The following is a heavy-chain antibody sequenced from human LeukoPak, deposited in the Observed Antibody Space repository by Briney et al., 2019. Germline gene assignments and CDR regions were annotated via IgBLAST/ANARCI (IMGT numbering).Heavy chain of an antibody. CDR1: GGSISSYY. CDR3: ARHGGSYSFDY. D-gene: IGHD1-26*01. CDR2: IYYSGST. V-gene: IGHV4-59*08. J-gene: IGHJ4*02. Sequence: SETLSLTCTVSGGSISSYYWSWIRQLPGKGLECIGYIYYSGSTNYNPPLKSRVTISVDTSKNQFSLRLSSVTAADTAVYYCARHGGSYSFDYWGQGTLVTVSS.